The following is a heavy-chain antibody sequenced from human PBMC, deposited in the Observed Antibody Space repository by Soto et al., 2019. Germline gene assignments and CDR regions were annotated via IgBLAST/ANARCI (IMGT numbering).Heavy chain of an antibody. V-gene: IGHV4-30-4*01. D-gene: IGHD3-22*01. Sequence: SETLSLTCTVSGGSISSGDYYWSWIRQPPGKGLEWIGYIYYSGSTYYNPSLKSRVTISVDTSKNQFSLKLSSVTAADTAVYYCARALDDSSGYPFFDYWGQGTLVTSPQ. J-gene: IGHJ4*02. CDR1: GGSISSGDYY. CDR3: ARALDDSSGYPFFDY. CDR2: IYYSGST.